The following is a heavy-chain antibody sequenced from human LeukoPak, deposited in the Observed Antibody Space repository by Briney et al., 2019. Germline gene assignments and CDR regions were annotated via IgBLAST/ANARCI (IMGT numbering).Heavy chain of an antibody. D-gene: IGHD5-12*01. V-gene: IGHV4-31*03. Sequence: SETLSLTCTVSGGSLSSGGYYWSWIRQHPGKGLEWIGYIYYSGSTYYNPSLKSRVTISVDTSKNQFSLKLSSVTAADTAVYYCARSATIISSYYYMDVWGKGTTVTVSS. CDR1: GGSLSSGGYY. CDR3: ARSATIISSYYYMDV. J-gene: IGHJ6*03. CDR2: IYYSGST.